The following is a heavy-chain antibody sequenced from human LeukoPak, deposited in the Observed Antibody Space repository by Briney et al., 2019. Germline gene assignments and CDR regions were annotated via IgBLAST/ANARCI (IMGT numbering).Heavy chain of an antibody. V-gene: IGHV3-21*06. Sequence: GGSLRLSCAASGFTFSTYSMKWVRPAPGKWLEWVSSISSSSSYIFYADSVKGRFTISRDNAKNSLYLQMNSLRAEDTAVYYCARHQLDAFDIWGQGTMVTVSS. CDR2: ISSSSSYI. D-gene: IGHD2-2*01. J-gene: IGHJ3*02. CDR1: GFTFSTYS. CDR3: ARHQLDAFDI.